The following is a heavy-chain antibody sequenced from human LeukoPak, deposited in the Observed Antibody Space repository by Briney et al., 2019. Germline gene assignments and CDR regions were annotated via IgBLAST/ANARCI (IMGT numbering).Heavy chain of an antibody. D-gene: IGHD3-10*01. J-gene: IGHJ6*02. V-gene: IGHV1-18*01. CDR3: ARVLGEVEYGMDV. CDR2: ISAYNGNT. CDR1: GYTFTSYG. Sequence: GASVKVSCKASGYTFTSYGISWVRQAPGQGLEWMGWISAYNGNTNYAQKLQGRVTMTTDTSTSTAYMELSSLRSEDTAVYYCARVLGEVEYGMDVWGQGTTVTVSS.